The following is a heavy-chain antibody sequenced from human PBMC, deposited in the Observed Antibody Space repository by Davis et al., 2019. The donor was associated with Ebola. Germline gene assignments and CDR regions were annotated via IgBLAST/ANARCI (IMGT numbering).Heavy chain of an antibody. CDR3: ARGGRITGTTLVSSYDYGMDV. Sequence: GESPNTSCAASGFTFSSYDMHWVRHATGKGLEWVSAIGTAGDPYYPGSVKGRFTISRENAKNSLYLQMNSLRAGDTAVYYCARGGRITGTTLVSSYDYGMDVWGQGTLVTVSS. J-gene: IGHJ6*02. CDR2: IGTAGDP. CDR1: GFTFSSYD. V-gene: IGHV3-13*05. D-gene: IGHD1-7*01.